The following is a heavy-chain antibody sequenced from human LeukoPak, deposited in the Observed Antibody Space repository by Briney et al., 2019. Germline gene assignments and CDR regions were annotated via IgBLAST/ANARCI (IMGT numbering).Heavy chain of an antibody. CDR1: GFTFITYA. J-gene: IGHJ4*02. Sequence: PGGSLRLSCAASGFTFITYAMSWVRQAPGKGLEWVSSISGDGVVVFYGDSVKGRFTSSRDNSKNTLYLQMNSLRAEDTAVYYCAKKSWAAYWGQGTLVTVSS. CDR3: AKKSWAAY. CDR2: ISGDGVVV. V-gene: IGHV3-23*01. D-gene: IGHD6-13*01.